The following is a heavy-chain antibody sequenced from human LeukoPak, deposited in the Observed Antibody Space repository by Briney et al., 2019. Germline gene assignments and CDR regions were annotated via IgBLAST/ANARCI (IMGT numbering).Heavy chain of an antibody. CDR3: ARDLIVVVPAAKPYYYYMDV. J-gene: IGHJ6*03. Sequence: GGSLRLSCAASGFTFSSYWMHWVRQAPGKGLVWVSRINSDGSSTSYADSVKGRFTISRDNAKNTLYLQMNSLRAEDTAVYYCARDLIVVVPAAKPYYYYMDVWGKGTTVTISS. CDR2: INSDGSST. CDR1: GFTFSSYW. D-gene: IGHD2-2*02. V-gene: IGHV3-74*01.